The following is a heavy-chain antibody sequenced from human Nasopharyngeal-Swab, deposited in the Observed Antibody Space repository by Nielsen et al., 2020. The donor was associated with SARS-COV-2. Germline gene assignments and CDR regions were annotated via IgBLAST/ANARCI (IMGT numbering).Heavy chain of an antibody. D-gene: IGHD1-7*01. CDR1: GGSISSSSYY. V-gene: IGHV4-61*05. Sequence: SETLSLTCTVSGGSISSSSYYWGWLRQPPGKGLEWIGYIYYSGSTNYNPSLKSRVTISVDTSKNQFSLKLSSVTAADTAVYYCASESRVNWNYAFDYWGQGTLVTVSS. CDR2: IYYSGST. J-gene: IGHJ4*02. CDR3: ASESRVNWNYAFDY.